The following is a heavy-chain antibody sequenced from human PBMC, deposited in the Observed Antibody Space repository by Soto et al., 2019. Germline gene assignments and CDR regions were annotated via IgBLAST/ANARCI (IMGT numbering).Heavy chain of an antibody. CDR3: AGPPELTRIYYYYGMDV. CDR2: INAGYGNA. CDR1: GYTFTSYA. Sequence: ASVKVSCKASGYTFTSYAMHWVRQAPGQRLEWMGGINAGYGNANYSQKFQGRVTITADESTSTAYMELSSLRSEDTAVYYCAGPPELTRIYYYYGMDVWGQGTTVTVS. D-gene: IGHD1-7*01. J-gene: IGHJ6*02. V-gene: IGHV1-3*01.